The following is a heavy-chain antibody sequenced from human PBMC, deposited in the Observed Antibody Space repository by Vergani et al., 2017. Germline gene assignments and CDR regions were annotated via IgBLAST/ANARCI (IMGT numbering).Heavy chain of an antibody. V-gene: IGHV4-39*07. J-gene: IGHJ4*02. D-gene: IGHD3-3*01. CDR3: ARGRRYYDFWSGYYSFDY. CDR2: IYYSGST. CDR1: GGSISSSSYY. Sequence: QLQLQESGPGLVKPSETLSLTCTVSGGSISSSSYYWGWIRQPPGKGLEWIGSIYYSGSTYYYPSLKSRVTISVDTSKNQFSLKLSSVTAADTAVYYCARGRRYYDFWSGYYSFDYWGQGTLVTVSS.